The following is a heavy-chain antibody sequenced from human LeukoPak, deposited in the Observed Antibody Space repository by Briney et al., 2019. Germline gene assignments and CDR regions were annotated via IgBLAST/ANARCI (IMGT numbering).Heavy chain of an antibody. CDR1: GLTLSSYE. J-gene: IGHJ4*02. Sequence: PGRSLRLSCAASGLTLSSYEMNWVRLAPGKGLEWISYISRTGNSIYYADSVKGRFTISRDSAKNSLYLQMNSLRAEDTAVYYCARGPYSSNWYVDYWGQGTLVTVAS. CDR2: ISRTGNSI. CDR3: ARGPYSSNWYVDY. D-gene: IGHD6-13*01. V-gene: IGHV3-48*03.